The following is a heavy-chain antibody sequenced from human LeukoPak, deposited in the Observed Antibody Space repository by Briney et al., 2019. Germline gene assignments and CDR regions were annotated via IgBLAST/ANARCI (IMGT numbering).Heavy chain of an antibody. D-gene: IGHD5-12*01. J-gene: IGHJ4*02. CDR1: GGTFSSYA. CDR3: ARVIGYSGYETFDY. Sequence: ASVKVSCKASGGTFSSYAISWVRQAPGQGLEWIGGIIPIFGTANYAQKFQGRVTITADESTSTAYMELSSLRSEDTAVYYCARVIGYSGYETFDYWGQGTLVTVSS. CDR2: IIPIFGTA. V-gene: IGHV1-69*13.